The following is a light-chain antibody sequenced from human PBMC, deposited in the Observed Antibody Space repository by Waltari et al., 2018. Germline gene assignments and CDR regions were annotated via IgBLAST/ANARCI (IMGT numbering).Light chain of an antibody. V-gene: IGLV1-51*02. CDR2: ENS. CDR3: GTWDSSLSGAV. Sequence: QSVLTPPPSVSAAPGQRVTISCSGASPNIGNNYVTWYRQFPGTAPKLLIYENSERPSGIPGRFSGSKSGTSATLDITGLQAGDEADYYCGTWDSSLSGAVFGGGTHLTVL. CDR1: SPNIGNNY. J-gene: IGLJ7*01.